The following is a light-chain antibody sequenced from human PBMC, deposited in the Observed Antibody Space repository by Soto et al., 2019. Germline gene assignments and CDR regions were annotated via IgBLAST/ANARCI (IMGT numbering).Light chain of an antibody. CDR1: QSIASY. Sequence: DIQITQSPSSLSASVVDSVTITCRASQSIASYVNWYQQKPGKAPKLLILGAVILQSGVPSRFSGSGSGTDFTLTISSLQPEDFATYYCQRDYNNIRTFGQGTKVDIK. CDR2: GAV. J-gene: IGKJ1*01. V-gene: IGKV1-39*01. CDR3: QRDYNNIRT.